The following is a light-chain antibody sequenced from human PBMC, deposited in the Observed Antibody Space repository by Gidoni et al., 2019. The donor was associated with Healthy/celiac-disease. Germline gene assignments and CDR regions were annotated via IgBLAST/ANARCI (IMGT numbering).Light chain of an antibody. CDR1: QSVSSY. V-gene: IGKV3-11*01. J-gene: IGKJ4*01. CDR3: QQRSNWLT. Sequence: EIVFTQSPATLSLSPGERATLSCRASQSVSSYLAWYQQKPGQAPRLLIYDASNRATGIPARFSGRGSGTDFTLTISSLEPEDFAVYYCQQRSNWLTVGGGTKVEIK. CDR2: DAS.